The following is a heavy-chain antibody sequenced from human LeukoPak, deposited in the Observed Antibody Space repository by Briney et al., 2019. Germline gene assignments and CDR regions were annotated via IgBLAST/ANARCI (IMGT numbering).Heavy chain of an antibody. J-gene: IGHJ3*02. CDR1: GSSFSSSYY. D-gene: IGHD6-13*01. Sequence: SETLSLTCAVSGSSFSSSYYWSWIRQPPGKGLEWIGYIYYSGSTNYNPSLKSRVTISVDTSKNQFSLKLSSVTAADTAVYYCARDLAAAAGTRVGTFDIWGQGTMVTVSS. CDR3: ARDLAAAAGTRVGTFDI. CDR2: IYYSGST. V-gene: IGHV4-61*01.